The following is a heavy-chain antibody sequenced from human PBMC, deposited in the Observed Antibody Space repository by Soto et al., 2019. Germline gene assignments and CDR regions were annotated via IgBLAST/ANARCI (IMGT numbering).Heavy chain of an antibody. CDR3: TRGYCTVGSCAFDI. CDR1: GFTFHDYA. V-gene: IGHV3-9*01. CDR2: VSWNSAGL. D-gene: IGHD2-15*01. Sequence: EVQLVESGGGLVQPGRSLRLSCAASGFTFHDYAMHWVRQAPGKGLELVSLVSWNSAGLVYADSIKGRFTISRDNAKNSLYLQMNNLRTEDTAFYYCTRGYCTVGSCAFDIWGQGTMVTVSS. J-gene: IGHJ3*02.